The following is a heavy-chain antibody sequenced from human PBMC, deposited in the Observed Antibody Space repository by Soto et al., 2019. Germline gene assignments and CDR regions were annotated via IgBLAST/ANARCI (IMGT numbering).Heavy chain of an antibody. CDR2: ISYDGSNK. V-gene: IGHV3-30*03. Sequence: GGSLRLSCAASGFTFSSYGMHWVRQAPGKGLEWVAVISYDGSNKYYADSVKGRFTISRGNSKNTLYLQMNSLRAEDTAVYYCASNLHRSSTSCPTPASNYHLNFDYWGQGTLVTVSS. CDR3: ASNLHRSSTSCPTPASNYHLNFDY. J-gene: IGHJ4*02. CDR1: GFTFSSYG. D-gene: IGHD2-2*01.